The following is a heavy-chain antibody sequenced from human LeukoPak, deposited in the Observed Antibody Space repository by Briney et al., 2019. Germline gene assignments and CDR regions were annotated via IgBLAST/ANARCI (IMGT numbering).Heavy chain of an antibody. V-gene: IGHV4-59*01. CDR3: ARSRYCSSTSCSAPLDY. CDR2: IYYSGST. J-gene: IGHJ4*02. Sequence: SETLSLTCTVSGGSISDYYWSWIRQPPGKGLEWIGYIYYSGSTNYNPSLKSRVTISVDTSKNQFSLKLSSVTAADTAVYYCARSRYCSSTSCSAPLDYWGQGTLVTVSS. CDR1: GGSISDYY. D-gene: IGHD2-2*01.